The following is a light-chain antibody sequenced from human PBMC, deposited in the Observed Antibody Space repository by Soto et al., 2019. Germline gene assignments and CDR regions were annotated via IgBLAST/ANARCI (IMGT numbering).Light chain of an antibody. CDR3: QQYYSYPVT. V-gene: IGKV1-8*01. CDR1: QGISSY. Sequence: AIRMTQSPSSVSASTGDRVTITCRASQGISSYLAWYQQKPGKAPKLLIYAASTLQSGVPSRFSGSGSGTDFTLTISCLQSEDFATYYCQQYYSYPVTFGQGTKVDIK. CDR2: AAS. J-gene: IGKJ1*01.